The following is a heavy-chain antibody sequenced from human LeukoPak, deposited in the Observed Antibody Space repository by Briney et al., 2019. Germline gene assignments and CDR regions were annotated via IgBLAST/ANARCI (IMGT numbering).Heavy chain of an antibody. CDR3: ARDREFGAPYRRLDY. D-gene: IGHD5-12*01. CDR1: GYTFTSYV. J-gene: IGHJ4*02. V-gene: IGHV1-18*01. Sequence: ASVKFSCKASGYTFTSYVISWVRQAPGQGLEWMGWISAYNGNTNYAQKVQGRVTLTTDTSTSTAYMELRSLRSDDTAVYYCARDREFGAPYRRLDYWGQGTVVTVSS. CDR2: ISAYNGNT.